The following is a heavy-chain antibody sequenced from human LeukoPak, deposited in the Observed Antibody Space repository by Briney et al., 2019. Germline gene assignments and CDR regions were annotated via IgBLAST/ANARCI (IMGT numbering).Heavy chain of an antibody. CDR2: MSYSGAT. D-gene: IGHD2-2*01. V-gene: IGHV4-39*01. Sequence: PSDTLSLTCTVSGDSISSSNYHWGWIRPSPGEGLQWITSMSYSGATYYHPSLQSLVTMSVDTSKNQFSLKLYSVAAADTAVYYCARHCRAVLVVPVARGDYFDYLGQGTLVTVSS. CDR3: ARHCRAVLVVPVARGDYFDY. J-gene: IGHJ4*02. CDR1: GDSISSSNYH.